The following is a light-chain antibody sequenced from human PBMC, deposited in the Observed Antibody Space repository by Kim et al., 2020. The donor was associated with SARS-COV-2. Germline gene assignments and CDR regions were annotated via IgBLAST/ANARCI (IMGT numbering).Light chain of an antibody. CDR1: ASNIGSHS. V-gene: IGLV1-51*01. CDR2: DNN. Sequence: QSALTQSPSMSAAPGQQVTLSCSGGASNIGSHSVSWFQHLPGAAPKLVIFDNNKRPSGIPGRFSASKSGASASLVIVGLQAGDEAHYYCASWDSRLAAVVFGGGTKVTVL. J-gene: IGLJ2*01. CDR3: ASWDSRLAAVV.